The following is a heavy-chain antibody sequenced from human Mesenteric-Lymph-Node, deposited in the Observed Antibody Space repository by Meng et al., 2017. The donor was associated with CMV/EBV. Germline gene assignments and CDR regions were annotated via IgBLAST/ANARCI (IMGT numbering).Heavy chain of an antibody. CDR3: VRDEGYGMDV. J-gene: IGHJ6*02. CDR1: GASIRSYY. V-gene: IGHV4-59*01. Sequence: SETLSPTCTVSGASIRSYYWSWIRQPPGKGLEWIGYIYYSGSTSYNPSLKSRVTISVDTSKNQFSLKVSSVTAADTAVYYCVRDEGYGMDVWGQGTTVTVSS. CDR2: IYYSGST.